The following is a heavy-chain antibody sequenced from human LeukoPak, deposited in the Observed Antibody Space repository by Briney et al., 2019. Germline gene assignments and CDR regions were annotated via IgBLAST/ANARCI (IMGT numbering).Heavy chain of an antibody. CDR3: ARNNGMDV. Sequence: GGSLRLSCAASGFALSSHWMTWVRQVPGRGPEWVANVNRDGSETYYLDSVKGRFTISKDNAKNSLYLQMNSLRAEDTALYHCARNNGMDVWGQGTTVIVPS. V-gene: IGHV3-7*03. J-gene: IGHJ6*02. CDR1: GFALSSHW. CDR2: VNRDGSET.